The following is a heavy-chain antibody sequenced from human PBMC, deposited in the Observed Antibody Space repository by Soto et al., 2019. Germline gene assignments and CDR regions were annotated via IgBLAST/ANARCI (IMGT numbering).Heavy chain of an antibody. J-gene: IGHJ4*02. Sequence: SSETLSLTCTVSGGSISSHYWSWIRQPPGKGLEWIGYIYYTGSTSYSPSLTSRVSMSVDTSRNQLSLKLSSVTAADTAVYYCARSFGWYAVDSWGQGILVTVSS. V-gene: IGHV4-59*08. D-gene: IGHD6-19*01. CDR1: GGSISSHY. CDR2: IYYTGST. CDR3: ARSFGWYAVDS.